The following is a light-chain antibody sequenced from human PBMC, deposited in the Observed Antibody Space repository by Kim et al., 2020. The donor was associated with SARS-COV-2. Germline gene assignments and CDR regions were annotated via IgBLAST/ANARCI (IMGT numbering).Light chain of an antibody. CDR3: QAWDSSTVV. CDR2: QDT. V-gene: IGLV3-1*01. CDR1: ELGDKY. J-gene: IGLJ2*01. Sequence: SLSPGQTASITCSGDELGDKYACWYQQRPGQSPVLVIYQDTKRPSGIPERFSGSNSGNTATLTIGGTQAMDEADYYCQAWDSSTVVFGGGTQLTVL.